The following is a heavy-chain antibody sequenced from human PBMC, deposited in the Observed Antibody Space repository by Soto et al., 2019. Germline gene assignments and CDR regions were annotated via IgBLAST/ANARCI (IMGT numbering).Heavy chain of an antibody. CDR2: ISYDGSNK. J-gene: IGHJ3*02. V-gene: IGHV3-30-3*01. D-gene: IGHD4-17*01. Sequence: QVQLVESGGGVVQPGRSLRLSCAASGFTFSSYAMPWDRQAPGKGLEWVAVISYDGSNKYYADSVKGRFTISRDNSKNTLYLQMNSLRAEDTAVYYCARDRLTTTVTDATAFDIWGQGTMVTVSS. CDR3: ARDRLTTTVTDATAFDI. CDR1: GFTFSSYA.